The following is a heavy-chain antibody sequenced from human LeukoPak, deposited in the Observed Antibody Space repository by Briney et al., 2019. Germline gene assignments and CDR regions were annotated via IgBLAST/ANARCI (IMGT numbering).Heavy chain of an antibody. V-gene: IGHV1-2*04. CDR1: GYTFTGYY. J-gene: IGHJ6*02. D-gene: IGHD2-2*01. Sequence: ASVKVSCKASGYTFTGYYMHWVRQAPGQGLECMGWINPNSGCTNYAQKFQSWVTMTRDTSISTAYMELSRLRSDDTAVYYCARGSILGQAPLSIVVVPAAIRYSPSNYGMDVWGQGTTVTVSS. CDR3: ARGSILGQAPLSIVVVPAAIRYSPSNYGMDV. CDR2: INPNSGCT.